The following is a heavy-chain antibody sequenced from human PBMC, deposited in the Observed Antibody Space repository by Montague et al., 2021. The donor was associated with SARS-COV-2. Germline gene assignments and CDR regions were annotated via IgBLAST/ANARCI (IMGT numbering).Heavy chain of an antibody. CDR2: INHSGST. J-gene: IGHJ4*02. CDR1: GGSFSGYY. CDR3: ARDTKRVFTYDYDSSGYASDY. D-gene: IGHD3-22*01. V-gene: IGHV4-34*01. Sequence: SETLSLTCAVYGGSFSGYYWSWIRQPPGKGLEWIGEINHSGSTKYNPSLKSRVTISVDTSKNQFSLELSSVTAADTAVYYCARDTKRVFTYDYDSSGYASDYWGQGTLVTVSS.